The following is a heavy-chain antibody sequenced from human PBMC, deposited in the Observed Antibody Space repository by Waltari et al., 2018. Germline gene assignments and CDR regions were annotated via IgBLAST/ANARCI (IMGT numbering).Heavy chain of an antibody. J-gene: IGHJ4*02. Sequence: QVQLVESGGGVVQPGRSLRLSCAASGFTFSSYGMTWVRQAPGKGLEWVAVIWYDGSNKYYADSVKGRFTISRDNSKNTLYLQMNSLRAEDTAVYYCARDSDSSSWYRLDYWGQGTLVTVSS. CDR1: GFTFSSYG. D-gene: IGHD6-13*01. CDR3: ARDSDSSSWYRLDY. V-gene: IGHV3-33*01. CDR2: IWYDGSNK.